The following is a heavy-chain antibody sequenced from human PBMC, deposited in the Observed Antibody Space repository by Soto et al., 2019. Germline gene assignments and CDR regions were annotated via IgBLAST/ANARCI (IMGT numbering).Heavy chain of an antibody. CDR1: GFTFSSYV. J-gene: IGHJ4*02. V-gene: IGHV3-30-3*01. D-gene: IGHD1-26*01. Sequence: QVQLVESGGGVAQPGGSLRLSCAASGFTFSSYVMHWVRQAPGKGLEWLAVIPADSYTNKYADSVKGRFTIARDNPRNTRYLHMNSLSPEYMGVYYCARDPVPGSTDYLDFWGQGTLVTVSS. CDR2: IPADSYTN. CDR3: ARDPVPGSTDYLDF.